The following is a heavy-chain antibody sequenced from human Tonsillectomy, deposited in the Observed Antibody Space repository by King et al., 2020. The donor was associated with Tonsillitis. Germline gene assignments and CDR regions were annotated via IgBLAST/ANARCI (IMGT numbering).Heavy chain of an antibody. V-gene: IGHV3-49*03. CDR2: IRSKAYGGTT. J-gene: IGHJ5*02. D-gene: IGHD6-19*01. CDR3: TRALGYTSGWNNWFDP. Sequence: VQLVESGGGLVQPGRSLRLSCTASGFTFGDYAMSWFRQAPGKGLEWVGFIRSKAYGGTTEYAASVKGRFTISRDDSKSIAYLQMNSLKTEDTAVYYCTRALGYTSGWNNWFDPWGQGTLVTVSS. CDR1: GFTFGDYA.